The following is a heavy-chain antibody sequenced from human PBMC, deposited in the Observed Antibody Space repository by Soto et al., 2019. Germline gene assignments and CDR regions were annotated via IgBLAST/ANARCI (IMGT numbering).Heavy chain of an antibody. J-gene: IGHJ5*02. CDR1: GAAFRVYY. CDR2: INHTGST. CDR3: GREIAVAGNACWFDL. D-gene: IGHD6-19*01. Sequence: ESLSLTCSVYGAAFRVYYLSWIRQPPGKGLEWIGEINHTGSTNYNPTLQRRVTISVDTSKNQFSLKLSSVTAADAAVYYCGREIAVAGNACWFDLWGQGTVVTV. V-gene: IGHV4-34*01.